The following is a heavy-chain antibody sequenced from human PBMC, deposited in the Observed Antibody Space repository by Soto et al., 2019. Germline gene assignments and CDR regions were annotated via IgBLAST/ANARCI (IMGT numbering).Heavy chain of an antibody. V-gene: IGHV3-66*01. J-gene: IGHJ3*02. CDR3: ARLAVDDAFDI. CDR2: IYSGGST. D-gene: IGHD6-19*01. CDR1: GFTVSSNY. Sequence: LRLSCAASGFTVSSNYMSWVRQAPGKGLEWVSVIYSGGSTYYADSVKGRFTISRDNSKNTLYLQMNSLRAEDTAVYYCARLAVDDAFDIWGQGTMVTVSS.